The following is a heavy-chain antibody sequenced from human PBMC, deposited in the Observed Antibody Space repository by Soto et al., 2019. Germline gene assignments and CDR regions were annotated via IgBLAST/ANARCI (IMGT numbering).Heavy chain of an antibody. V-gene: IGHV1-69*06. CDR3: ARDQHCSGGTCSYYYYGMDV. CDR1: GGTFSTYA. CDR2: IIPVVGTV. J-gene: IGHJ6*02. Sequence: ASVEVSCKGSGGTFSTYAITWVLEAPGQGLEWMGGIIPVVGTVNYAQKFQGRVTLTADKSTGTAYMELSSLRSEDTALYYCARDQHCSGGTCSYYYYGMDVWGQGTTVTVSS. D-gene: IGHD2-15*01.